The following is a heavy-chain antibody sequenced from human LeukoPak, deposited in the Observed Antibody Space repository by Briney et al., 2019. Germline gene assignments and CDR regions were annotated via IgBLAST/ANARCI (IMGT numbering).Heavy chain of an antibody. CDR2: IKEDGSEK. V-gene: IGHV3-7*01. D-gene: IGHD3-22*01. J-gene: IGHJ4*02. Sequence: WGALRLSCAASGFISSSYWMSWVRQAPGKGLEWVANIKEDGSEKYYVDSVKGRFTISRDNAKNSLYLQMNSLRGEDTAVYYCARSTHYYDSSGYFYFDYWGQGTLVPVSS. CDR3: ARSTHYYDSSGYFYFDY. CDR1: GFISSSYW.